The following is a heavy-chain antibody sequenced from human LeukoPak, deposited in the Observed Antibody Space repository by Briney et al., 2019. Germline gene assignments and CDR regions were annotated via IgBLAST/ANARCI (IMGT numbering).Heavy chain of an antibody. CDR3: ARDPAADAFDI. J-gene: IGHJ3*02. CDR1: GGSISSSNW. Sequence: SETLSLTCAVSGGSISSSNWWSWVRQPPGKGLAWIGEIYHSGSTNYNPSLKSRVTISVDTSKNQFSLKLSSVTAADTAVYYCARDPAADAFDIWGQGTMVTVSS. CDR2: IYHSGST. D-gene: IGHD6-13*01. V-gene: IGHV4-4*02.